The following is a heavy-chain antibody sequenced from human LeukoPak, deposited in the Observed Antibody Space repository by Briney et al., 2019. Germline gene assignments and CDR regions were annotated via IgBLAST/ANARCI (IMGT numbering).Heavy chain of an antibody. CDR1: GYTFTNYH. CDR2: INPSGGST. CDR3: ARPSGSGFGELAALFDY. J-gene: IGHJ4*02. D-gene: IGHD3-10*01. V-gene: IGHV1-46*01. Sequence: ASVKVSCKASGYTFTNYHVHWVRQAPGEGLEWMGIINPSGGSTTYAQRIQGRVTMTRDTSISTAYMELSRLRSDDTAVYYCARPSGSGFGELAALFDYWGQGTLVTVSS.